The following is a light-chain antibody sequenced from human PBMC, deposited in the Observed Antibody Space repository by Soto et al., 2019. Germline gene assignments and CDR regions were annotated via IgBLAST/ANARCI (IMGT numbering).Light chain of an antibody. J-gene: IGKJ1*01. Sequence: DIQMTQSPSTLSASVGDRVTITCRASQSISSWLAWYQQKPGKAPKLLIYDASSLESGVPSRFSGSGSGTEFPLTISSLQPDDFAPYYCQQYTSYSWTFGQGTKVEIK. CDR1: QSISSW. CDR3: QQYTSYSWT. CDR2: DAS. V-gene: IGKV1-5*01.